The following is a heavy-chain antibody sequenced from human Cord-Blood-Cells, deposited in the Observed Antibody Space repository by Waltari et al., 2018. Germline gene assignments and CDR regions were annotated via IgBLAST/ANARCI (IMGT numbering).Heavy chain of an antibody. CDR3: ARLDSSSWSHFDY. CDR2: IYSGGST. D-gene: IGHD6-13*01. CDR1: GFTVSSNY. V-gene: IGHV3-53*01. Sequence: EVQLVESGGGLIQPGGSLRLSCAASGFTVSSNYMSCVSQAPGKGLEWVSVIYSGGSTYYADSVKGRFTISRDNSKNTLYLQMNSLRAEDTAVYYCARLDSSSWSHFDYWGQGTLVTVSS. J-gene: IGHJ4*02.